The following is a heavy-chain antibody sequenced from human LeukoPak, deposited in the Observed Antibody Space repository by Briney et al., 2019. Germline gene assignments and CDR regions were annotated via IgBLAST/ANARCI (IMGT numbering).Heavy chain of an antibody. D-gene: IGHD3-3*01. CDR2: ILPIFGTA. Sequence: RGASVKVSCKVSGGNFSNNAISWVRQAPGQGLEWMGRILPIFGTAEYAERFQGRLTLSADKSTTTAYIELTSLKIEDTALYFCTRGKGFVGHFDFWGQGTLVTVSS. V-gene: IGHV1-69*06. CDR1: GGNFSNNA. J-gene: IGHJ4*02. CDR3: TRGKGFVGHFDF.